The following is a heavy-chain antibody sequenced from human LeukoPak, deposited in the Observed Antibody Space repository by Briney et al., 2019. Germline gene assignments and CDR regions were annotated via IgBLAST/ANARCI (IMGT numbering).Heavy chain of an antibody. D-gene: IGHD2-2*01. CDR3: AKLYCSSTSCGY. J-gene: IGHJ4*02. Sequence: EGSLRLSCAASGFTFSSYGMHWVRQAPGKGLEWVAFIRYDGSNKYYADSVKGRFTISRDNSKNTLYLQMNSLRAEDTAVYYCAKLYCSSTSCGYWGQGTLVTVSS. V-gene: IGHV3-30*02. CDR2: IRYDGSNK. CDR1: GFTFSSYG.